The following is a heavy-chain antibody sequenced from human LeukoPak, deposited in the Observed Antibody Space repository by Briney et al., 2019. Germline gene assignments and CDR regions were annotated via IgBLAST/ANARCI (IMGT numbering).Heavy chain of an antibody. CDR3: AKDIDYGSGSYYNVVISLVDY. Sequence: AGGSLRLSCAASGFTFDDYAMHWVRQAPGKGLEWVSGISWNSGSIGYADSVKGRFTISRDNAKNSLYLQMNSLRAEDTALYYCAKDIDYGSGSYYNVVISLVDYWGQGTLVTVSS. CDR1: GFTFDDYA. CDR2: ISWNSGSI. J-gene: IGHJ4*02. V-gene: IGHV3-9*01. D-gene: IGHD3-10*01.